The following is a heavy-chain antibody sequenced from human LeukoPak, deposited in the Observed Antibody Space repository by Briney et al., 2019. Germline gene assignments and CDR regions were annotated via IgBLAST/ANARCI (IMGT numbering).Heavy chain of an antibody. CDR3: AKRSWSNRGFDY. V-gene: IGHV3-23*01. CDR2: ISGSGGST. Sequence: GGSLRLSCAGSGFTFSSYAMSWVRLAPGKGLEWVSAISGSGGSTYYADPVKGRFTISRDNSKNTLYLQMNSLRAEDTAVYYCAKRSWSNRGFDYWGQGTLVTVSS. J-gene: IGHJ4*02. D-gene: IGHD1/OR15-1a*01. CDR1: GFTFSSYA.